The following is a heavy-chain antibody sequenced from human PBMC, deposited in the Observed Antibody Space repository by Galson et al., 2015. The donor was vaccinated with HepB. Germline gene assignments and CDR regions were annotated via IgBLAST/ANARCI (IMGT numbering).Heavy chain of an antibody. Sequence: SLRLSCAASGFTFDDYAMHWVRQAPGKGLEWVSGISWNSGSIGYADSVKGRFTISRDNAKNSLYLQMNSLRAEDTALYYCAKDMQWLVDELGSIYGMDVWGQGTTVTVSS. V-gene: IGHV3-9*01. J-gene: IGHJ6*02. CDR2: ISWNSGSI. CDR3: AKDMQWLVDELGSIYGMDV. D-gene: IGHD6-19*01. CDR1: GFTFDDYA.